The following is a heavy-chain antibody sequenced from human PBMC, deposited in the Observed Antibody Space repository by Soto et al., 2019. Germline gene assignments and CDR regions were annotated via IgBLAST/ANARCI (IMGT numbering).Heavy chain of an antibody. V-gene: IGHV4-34*01. CDR3: ARVRRHRGRQYYYYYYVMDV. D-gene: IGHD6-25*01. CDR2: INHSGST. J-gene: IGHJ6*02. Sequence: SETLSLTCAVYGGSFSGYYWSWIRQPPGKGLEWIGEINHSGSTNYNPSLKSRVTISVDTSKNQFSLKLSSVTAADTAVYYCARVRRHRGRQYYYYYYVMDVWGQGTTVTVSS. CDR1: GGSFSGYY.